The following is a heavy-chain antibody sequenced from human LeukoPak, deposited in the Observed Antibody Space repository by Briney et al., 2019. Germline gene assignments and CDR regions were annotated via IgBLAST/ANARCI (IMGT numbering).Heavy chain of an antibody. Sequence: SETLSLTCAVSGGSFSGYYWTWIRQPPGKGLEWIGEINHSGSANYNPSLKSRVTISLDTSKNQFSLKLSSVTAADTAVYYCARDHSSRYYFDYWGQGTLVTVSS. CDR2: INHSGSA. CDR1: GGSFSGYY. D-gene: IGHD6-13*01. J-gene: IGHJ4*02. V-gene: IGHV4-34*01. CDR3: ARDHSSRYYFDY.